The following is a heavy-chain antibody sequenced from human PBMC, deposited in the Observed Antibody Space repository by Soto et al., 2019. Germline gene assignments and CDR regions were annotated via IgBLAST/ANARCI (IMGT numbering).Heavy chain of an antibody. CDR3: ARGRTLITGTSLDY. D-gene: IGHD1-20*01. CDR1: GGSFSGYY. J-gene: IGHJ4*02. Sequence: QVQLQQWGAGLLKPSETLSLTCAVYGGSFSGYYWTWIRQPPGKGLEWIGEINHSGSTNYKPSLRSRATLSVDTSKNQLSLKVNSVTAADTAVYYCARGRTLITGTSLDYWGQGTLVTVSS. V-gene: IGHV4-34*01. CDR2: INHSGST.